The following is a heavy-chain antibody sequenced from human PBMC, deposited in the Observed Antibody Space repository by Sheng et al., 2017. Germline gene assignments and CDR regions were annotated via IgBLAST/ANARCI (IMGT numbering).Heavy chain of an antibody. Sequence: EVQLVESGGGLVQPGGSLRLSCMASGFTLNQYWMHWVRQVPGEGLVWVSRVTNDVSNYADFAKGRFTISRDDAKNTVYLQMDSLRVEDTAVYYCARDKEGAKIDFWGQGILVTVSS. CDR1: GFTLNQYW. CDR3: ARDKEGAKIDF. D-gene: IGHD1-26*01. J-gene: IGHJ4*02. V-gene: IGHV3-74*01. CDR2: VTNDVS.